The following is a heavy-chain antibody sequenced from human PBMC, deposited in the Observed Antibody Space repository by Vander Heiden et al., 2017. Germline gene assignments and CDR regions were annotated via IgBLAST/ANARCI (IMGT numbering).Heavy chain of an antibody. CDR2: INHSGST. J-gene: IGHJ5*02. CDR1: GGSFSGYY. V-gene: IGHV4-34*01. Sequence: QVQLQQWGAGLLKPSETLSLTCAVYGGSFSGYYWSWIRQPPGKGLEWIGEINHSGSTNYNPSLKSRVTISVDTSKNQFSLKLSSVTAADTAVYYCARGSATGWFDPWGRGTLVTVSS. CDR3: ARGSATGWFDP.